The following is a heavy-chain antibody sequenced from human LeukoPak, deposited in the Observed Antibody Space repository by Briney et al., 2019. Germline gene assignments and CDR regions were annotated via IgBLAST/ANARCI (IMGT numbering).Heavy chain of an antibody. D-gene: IGHD2-2*01. CDR1: GYTLTELS. J-gene: IGHJ6*02. CDR2: FDPEDGET. CDR3: ATAKLGYCSSTSRRGYYYYGMDV. V-gene: IGHV1-24*01. Sequence: ASVKVSCKVSGYTLTELSMHWVRQAPGKGLEWMGGFDPEDGETIYAQKFQGRVTMTEDTSTDTAYMELSSLRSEDTAVYYCATAKLGYCSSTSRRGYYYYGMDVWGQGTTVTVSS.